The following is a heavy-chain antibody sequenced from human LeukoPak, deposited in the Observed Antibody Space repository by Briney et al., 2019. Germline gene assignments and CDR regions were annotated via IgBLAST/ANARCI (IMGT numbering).Heavy chain of an antibody. Sequence: SETLSLTCTVSGGSISSSSYYWGWIRQPPGKGLEWFGSIYYSGSTCYNPSLKSRVTISVDTSKNQFSLKLSSVTAADTAVYYCARVIRSGYSYGFFDYWGQGTLVTVSS. CDR1: GGSISSSSYY. CDR3: ARVIRSGYSYGFFDY. CDR2: IYYSGST. V-gene: IGHV4-39*07. J-gene: IGHJ4*02. D-gene: IGHD5-18*01.